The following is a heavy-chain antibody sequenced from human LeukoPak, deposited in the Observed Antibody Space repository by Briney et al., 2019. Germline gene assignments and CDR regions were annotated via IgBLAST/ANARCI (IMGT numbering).Heavy chain of an antibody. Sequence: ASVKVSCKASGYTFTGYYMHWVRQAPGLGLEWMGWINPNSGGTNYAQKFQGRVTMTRDTSISPAYMELSRLRSDDTAVYYCAREVIEYSSGWYYFDYWGQGTLVTVSS. CDR2: INPNSGGT. V-gene: IGHV1-2*02. CDR3: AREVIEYSSGWYYFDY. J-gene: IGHJ4*02. CDR1: GYTFTGYY. D-gene: IGHD6-19*01.